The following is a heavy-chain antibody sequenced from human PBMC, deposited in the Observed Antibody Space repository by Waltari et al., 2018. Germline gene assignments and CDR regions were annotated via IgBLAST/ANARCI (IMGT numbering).Heavy chain of an antibody. J-gene: IGHJ4*02. CDR1: GGSISSSS. D-gene: IGHD3-22*01. Sequence: LQLQESGPGLVKPSETLSLTCTVSGGSISSSSYYWGWIRQPPGKGLEWVSSISSSSSYIYYADSVKGRFTISRDNAKNSLYLQMNSLRAEDTAVYYCARLIAYYYDSSAEDYWGQGTLVTVSS. V-gene: IGHV3-21*03. CDR2: ISSSSSYI. CDR3: ARLIAYYYDSSAEDY.